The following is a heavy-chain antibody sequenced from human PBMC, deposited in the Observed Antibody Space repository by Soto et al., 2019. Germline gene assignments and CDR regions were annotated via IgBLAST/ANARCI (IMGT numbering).Heavy chain of an antibody. V-gene: IGHV4-31*03. Sequence: PSETLSLTCTVSGGSISSGAYYWNWIRQHPGKGLEWIGYIFYSGSTYYNPSLKSRVTISADTSENQFSLKLSSVTAADTAVYYCARSIGTGSIGRYYFDYWGQGSLVPVSS. CDR3: ARSIGTGSIGRYYFDY. CDR2: IFYSGST. J-gene: IGHJ4*02. D-gene: IGHD2-2*01. CDR1: GGSISSGAYY.